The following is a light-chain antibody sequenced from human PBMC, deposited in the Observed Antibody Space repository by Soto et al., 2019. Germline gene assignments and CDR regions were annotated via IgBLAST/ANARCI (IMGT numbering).Light chain of an antibody. J-gene: IGLJ2*01. CDR1: SSDVGSYNL. CDR2: EGS. Sequence: QSALTQPASVSGSPGQSITISCTGTSSDVGSYNLVSWYQQHPGKAPKLMIYEGSKRPSGVSNRFSGSKSGNTASLTISGLQTEDEADSYCCSFVGSSTVVFGGGTKLTVL. CDR3: CSFVGSSTVV. V-gene: IGLV2-23*01.